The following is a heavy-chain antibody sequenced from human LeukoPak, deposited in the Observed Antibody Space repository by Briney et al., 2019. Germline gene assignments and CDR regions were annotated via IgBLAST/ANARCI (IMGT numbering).Heavy chain of an antibody. CDR3: ARGLGVTMVTEDSFDI. CDR2: INHSGST. Sequence: SETLSLTCVVSGGSISSNNWWSWVRQSPGKGLEWIGEINHSGSTNYNPSLKSRVTILVDKSKNQLSLKMTSVTAADTAEYYCARGLGVTMVTEDSFDIWGQGTMVTVSS. D-gene: IGHD4/OR15-4a*01. J-gene: IGHJ3*02. V-gene: IGHV4-4*02. CDR1: GGSISSNNW.